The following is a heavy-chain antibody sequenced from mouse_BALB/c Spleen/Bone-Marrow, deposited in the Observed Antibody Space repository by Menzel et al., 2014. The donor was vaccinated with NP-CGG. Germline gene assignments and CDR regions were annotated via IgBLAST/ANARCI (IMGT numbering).Heavy chain of an antibody. V-gene: IGHV1-18*01. CDR3: HRQHELNFNY. J-gene: IGHJ2*01. CDR1: GYTFTEYT. Sequence: VQLQQSGPELVKPGASVKISCKASGYTFTEYTMHWVKQSHGKSLEWIGGINPNNGGTSYSQKFKGKITLTVDKSSSTAYMRLRNLTSKDTAVYYCHRQHELNFNYWGQGTTLTVSS. D-gene: IGHD3-2*01. CDR2: INPNNGGT.